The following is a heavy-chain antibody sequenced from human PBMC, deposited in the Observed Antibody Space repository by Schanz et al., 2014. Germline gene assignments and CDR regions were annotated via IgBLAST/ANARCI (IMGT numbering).Heavy chain of an antibody. V-gene: IGHV1-46*03. D-gene: IGHD2-2*01. J-gene: IGHJ4*02. CDR1: GYSFTTYD. CDR3: ARGGFFDSTSFDS. Sequence: QVQLVQSGAEVKKPGASVRVSCKASGYSFTTYDVNWVRQATGQGLELMGIINPSGGSTSYAQKFQGRVTMTRDTSTSTVYMELSSLRSEDTAVYYCARGGFFDSTSFDSWGQGTLVTVSS. CDR2: INPSGGST.